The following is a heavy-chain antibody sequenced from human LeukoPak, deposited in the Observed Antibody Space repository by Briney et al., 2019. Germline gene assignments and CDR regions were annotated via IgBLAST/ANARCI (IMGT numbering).Heavy chain of an antibody. J-gene: IGHJ5*02. D-gene: IGHD3-3*01. V-gene: IGHV4-34*01. CDR2: INRSGST. CDR3: ARGLLRFLEWLLPYNWFDP. Sequence: SETLSLTCAVYGGSFSGYYWSWIRQPPGKGLEWIGEINRSGSTNYNPSLKSRVTISVDTSKNQFSLKLSSVTAADTAVYYCARGLLRFLEWLLPYNWFDPWGQGTLVTVSS. CDR1: GGSFSGYY.